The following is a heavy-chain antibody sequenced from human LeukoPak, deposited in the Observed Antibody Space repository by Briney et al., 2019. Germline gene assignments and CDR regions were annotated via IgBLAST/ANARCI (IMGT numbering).Heavy chain of an antibody. CDR1: GFTFDDYG. D-gene: IGHD3-10*01. CDR2: INWNGGST. Sequence: GGSLRLSCAASGFTFDDYGMSWVRQAPGKGLEWVSGINWNGGSTGYADSVKGRFTISRDNAKNSLYLQMNSLRAEDTALYYCARHGYGSGSYKNYYYMDVWGKGTTVTVSS. CDR3: ARHGYGSGSYKNYYYMDV. V-gene: IGHV3-20*04. J-gene: IGHJ6*03.